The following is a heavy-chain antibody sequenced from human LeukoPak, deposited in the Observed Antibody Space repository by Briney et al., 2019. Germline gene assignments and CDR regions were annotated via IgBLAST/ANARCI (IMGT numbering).Heavy chain of an antibody. D-gene: IGHD1-26*01. CDR2: IYYSGNT. CDR1: GDSISTSNSY. J-gene: IGHJ3*02. Sequence: SETLSLTCTVSGDSISTSNSYWGWIRQPPGKGLEWIGSIYYSGNTYYNASLKSRVTISVDTSKNQFSLKFTSVTAADTAVYYCARDRVIVGATAGAFDIWGQGTMVTVSS. CDR3: ARDRVIVGATAGAFDI. V-gene: IGHV4-39*02.